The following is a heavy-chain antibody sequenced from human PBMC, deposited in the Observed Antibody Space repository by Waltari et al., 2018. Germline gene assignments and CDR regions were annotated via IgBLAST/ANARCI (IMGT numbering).Heavy chain of an antibody. J-gene: IGHJ4*02. D-gene: IGHD2-2*01. CDR3: ARQGLYCRSSSCVGLDFSH. CDR1: GVSVTATSYF. CDR2: IYDDGST. Sequence: QESGPGLLKPSETLSLTSAVSGVSVTATSYFWVWTRQPPGKGLDWLGNIYDDGSTNYNSSLESRVSRSVDTSQNQISLKLTSVTAADTAVYYCARQGLYCRSSSCVGLDFSHWGQGTLVAVSS. V-gene: IGHV4-39*01.